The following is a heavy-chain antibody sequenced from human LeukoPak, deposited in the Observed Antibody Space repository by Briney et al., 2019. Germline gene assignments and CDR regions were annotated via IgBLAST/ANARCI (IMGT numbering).Heavy chain of an antibody. J-gene: IGHJ4*02. Sequence: GGSLRLSCAASGFTFTSHWMYWVRQAPGEGLVWVSRTNNDGSTTTYADSVKGRFTISRDNAKNTVYLQMNSLRVEDTAVYYCTGYCSGGSCFTAGYWGQGTLVTVSS. CDR2: TNNDGSTT. CDR3: TGYCSGGSCFTAGY. D-gene: IGHD2-15*01. CDR1: GFTFTSHW. V-gene: IGHV3-74*01.